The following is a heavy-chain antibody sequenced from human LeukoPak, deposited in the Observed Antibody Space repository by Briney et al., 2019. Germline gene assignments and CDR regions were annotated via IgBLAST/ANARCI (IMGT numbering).Heavy chain of an antibody. J-gene: IGHJ4*02. Sequence: ASVKVSCKASGYTFTGYYIHWVRQAPGQGLEWMGWISPDSGATNYAQKFQGRVTMTRDTSTSTAYMELSRLTSDDTAVYYCARRVVPTASLVYWGQGTLVTVSS. V-gene: IGHV1-2*02. CDR3: ARRVVPTASLVY. CDR2: ISPDSGAT. CDR1: GYTFTGYY. D-gene: IGHD1-26*01.